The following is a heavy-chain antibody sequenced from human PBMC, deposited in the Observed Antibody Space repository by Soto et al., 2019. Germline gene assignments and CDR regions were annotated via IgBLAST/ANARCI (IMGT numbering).Heavy chain of an antibody. Sequence: GGSLRLSCAASGFTFSSYGMHWVRQAPGKGLEWVAVIWYDGSNKYYADSVKGRFTISRDNSKNTLYLQMNSLRAEDTAVYYCARGPVGIAVAATYFDYWGQGTLVTVSS. CDR2: IWYDGSNK. V-gene: IGHV3-33*01. CDR3: ARGPVGIAVAATYFDY. J-gene: IGHJ4*02. CDR1: GFTFSSYG. D-gene: IGHD6-19*01.